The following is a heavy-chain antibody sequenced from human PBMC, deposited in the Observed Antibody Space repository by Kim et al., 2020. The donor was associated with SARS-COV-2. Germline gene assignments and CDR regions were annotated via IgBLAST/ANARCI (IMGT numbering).Heavy chain of an antibody. CDR3: ARDLYVWGSKTTGWFDP. CDR2: IYTSGST. V-gene: IGHV4-4*07. Sequence: SETLSLTCTVSGGSISSYYWSWIRQPAGKGLEWIGRIYTSGSTNYNPSLKSRVTMSVDTSKNQFSLKLSSVTAADTAVYYCARDLYVWGSKTTGWFDPWGQGTLVTVSS. J-gene: IGHJ5*02. CDR1: GGSISSYY. D-gene: IGHD3-16*01.